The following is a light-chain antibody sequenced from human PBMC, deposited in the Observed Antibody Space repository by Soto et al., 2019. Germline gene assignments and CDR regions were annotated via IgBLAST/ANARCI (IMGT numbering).Light chain of an antibody. CDR3: SSYTTSRTRV. CDR1: TSDVGGYNY. J-gene: IGLJ3*02. Sequence: QPASVSGSPGQSITISCSGTTSDVGGYNYVSWYQQHPGKAPKLMIYDVRHRPSGVPNRFSGSKSGNTASLTISGLQAEDEADYYCSSYTTSRTRVFGGGTKLTVL. V-gene: IGLV2-14*01. CDR2: DVR.